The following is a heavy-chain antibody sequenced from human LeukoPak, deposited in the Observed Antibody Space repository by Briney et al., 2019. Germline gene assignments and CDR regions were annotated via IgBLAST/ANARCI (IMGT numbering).Heavy chain of an antibody. V-gene: IGHV4-4*02. J-gene: IGHJ2*01. CDR2: IYHSGST. Sequence: SETLSLTCAVSGGSISSSNWWSWVRQPPGKGLEWIGEIYHSGSTNYNPSLKSRVTFSVDTSKNQFSLTLNSVTAADTAVYYCAAAAGRLWYFHLWGRGTLVTVSS. CDR1: GGSISSSNW. D-gene: IGHD6-13*01. CDR3: AAAAGRLWYFHL.